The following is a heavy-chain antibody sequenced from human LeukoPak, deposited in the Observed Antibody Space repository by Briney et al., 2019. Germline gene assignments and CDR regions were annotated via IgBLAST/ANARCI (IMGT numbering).Heavy chain of an antibody. V-gene: IGHV1-69*04. D-gene: IGHD5-18*01. J-gene: IGHJ4*02. CDR3: ARGDVDTAMVTPDY. Sequence: SVKVSCKAPGGTFSSYAISWVRQAPGQGLEWMGRIIPIFGIANYAQKFQGRVTITADKSTSTAYMELSSLRSEDTAVYYCARGDVDTAMVTPDYWGQGTLVTVSS. CDR1: GGTFSSYA. CDR2: IIPIFGIA.